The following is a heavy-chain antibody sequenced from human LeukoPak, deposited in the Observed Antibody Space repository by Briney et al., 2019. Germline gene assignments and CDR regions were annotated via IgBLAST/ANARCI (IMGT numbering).Heavy chain of an antibody. CDR2: IYYSGST. Sequence: SETLSLTCTVSGGSISSYYWSWIRQPPGKGLEWIGYIYYSGSTNYNPSLKSRVTISADTSKNQFSLKLSSVTAADTAVYYCARSAEIQQQLLLDYWGQGTLVTVSS. V-gene: IGHV4-59*01. D-gene: IGHD6-13*01. CDR1: GGSISSYY. CDR3: ARSAEIQQQLLLDY. J-gene: IGHJ4*02.